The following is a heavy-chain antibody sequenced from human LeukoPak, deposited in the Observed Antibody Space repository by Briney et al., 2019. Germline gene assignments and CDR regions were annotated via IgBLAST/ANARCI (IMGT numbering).Heavy chain of an antibody. D-gene: IGHD5-18*01. CDR3: ATSYGFGGDPFNAFDI. V-gene: IGHV1-2*02. CDR2: INPNSGGT. CDR1: GYTFTCYY. J-gene: IGHJ3*02. Sequence: ASVKVSCKASGYTFTCYYMHWVRQAPGQGLEWMGWINPNSGGTNYAQKFQGRVTMTRDTSISTAYMELSRLRSDDTAVYYCATSYGFGGDPFNAFDIWGQGTTVTVSS.